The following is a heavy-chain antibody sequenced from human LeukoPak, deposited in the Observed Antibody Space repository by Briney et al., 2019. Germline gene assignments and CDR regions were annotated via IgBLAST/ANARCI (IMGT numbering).Heavy chain of an antibody. CDR2: IGTAGDT. V-gene: IGHV3-13*01. CDR1: GFTFSSYD. J-gene: IGHJ6*02. CDR3: ARGQGYYYYGMDV. Sequence: RGSLRLSCAASGFTFSSYDMHWVRQATGKGLEWVSAIGTAGDTYYPGSVKGRFTISRENAKNSLYLQMNSLRAGDTAVYYCARGQGYYYYGMDVWGQGTTVTVSS.